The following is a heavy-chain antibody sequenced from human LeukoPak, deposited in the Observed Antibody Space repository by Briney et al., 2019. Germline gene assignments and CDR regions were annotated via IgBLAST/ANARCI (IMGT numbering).Heavy chain of an antibody. V-gene: IGHV4-34*01. CDR1: GGSFSGYY. J-gene: IGHJ5*02. CDR3: ARRPLLWFGEFRAWFDP. Sequence: SETLSLTCAVYGGSFSGYYWSWIRQPPGKGLEWIGEINHSGSTNYNPSLKSRVTISVDTSKNQFSLKLSSVTAADTAVYYCARRPLLWFGEFRAWFDPWGQGTLVIVSS. D-gene: IGHD3-10*01. CDR2: INHSGST.